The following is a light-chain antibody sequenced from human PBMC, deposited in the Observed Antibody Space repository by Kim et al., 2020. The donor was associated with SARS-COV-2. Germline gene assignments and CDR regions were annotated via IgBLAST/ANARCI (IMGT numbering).Light chain of an antibody. CDR2: GAS. V-gene: IGKV3-15*01. CDR3: QQYNNWPRT. J-gene: IGKJ1*01. Sequence: VSPGESATLSCRASQSVKSYLAWYQQKPGQVPRLLLYGASTRATGIPARFSGSGSGTEFSLTISSLQSENFAIYYCQQYNNWPRTFGPGTKVDIK. CDR1: QSVKSY.